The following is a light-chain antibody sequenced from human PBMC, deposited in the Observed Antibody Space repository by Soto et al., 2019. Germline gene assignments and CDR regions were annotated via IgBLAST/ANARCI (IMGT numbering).Light chain of an antibody. Sequence: DIQTTQSPSSLSASVADRVTITCRASQDIGTDLGWYQQKPGKAPERLIYEASVLQSGVPSRFSGSGSGTEFTLTVSSLQPEGFATYYCVQHYSYPLTFGGGTKVDIK. CDR1: QDIGTD. CDR3: VQHYSYPLT. V-gene: IGKV1-17*01. J-gene: IGKJ4*01. CDR2: EAS.